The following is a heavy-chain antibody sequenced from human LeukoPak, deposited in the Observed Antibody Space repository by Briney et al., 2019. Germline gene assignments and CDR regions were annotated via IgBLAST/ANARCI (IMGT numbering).Heavy chain of an antibody. CDR1: GYTFTSYG. D-gene: IGHD3-10*01. J-gene: IGHJ4*02. CDR3: ARDREIYGSGRALNYFDY. CDR2: ISAYNGNT. V-gene: IGHV1-18*01. Sequence: VASVKVSCTASGYTFTSYGISWVRQAPGQGLEWMGWISAYNGNTNYAQKLQGRVTMTTDTSTSTAYMELRSLRSDDTAVYYCARDREIYGSGRALNYFDYWGQGTLVTVSS.